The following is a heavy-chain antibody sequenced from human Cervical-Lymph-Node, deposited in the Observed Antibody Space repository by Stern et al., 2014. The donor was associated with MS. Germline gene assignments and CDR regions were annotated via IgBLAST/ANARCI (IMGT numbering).Heavy chain of an antibody. CDR2: VRTKANGATT. J-gene: IGHJ4*02. D-gene: IGHD1-20*01. V-gene: IGHV3-49*05. Sequence: VQLVQSGGGLVKPGRSLRLSGVASGFTIDDYAMSWIRQAPGKGLEWVGFVRTKANGATTEYAASVKGRFSISRDDSRNMAHLQMDSLKTEDTAVYYCSRGDYNFAYWGQGSLVTVSS. CDR3: SRGDYNFAY. CDR1: GFTIDDYA.